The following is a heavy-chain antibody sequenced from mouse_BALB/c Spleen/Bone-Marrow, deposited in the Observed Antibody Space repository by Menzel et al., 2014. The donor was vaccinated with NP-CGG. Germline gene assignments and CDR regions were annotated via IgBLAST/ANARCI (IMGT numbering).Heavy chain of an antibody. CDR1: GFDFSRYW. CDR3: ASYDGYYYWYFDV. CDR2: INPDCSTI. V-gene: IGHV4-1*02. Sequence: EVQGVESGGGLVQPGGSLKLSCAASGFDFSRYWMSWVRQAPGKGLEWIGEINPDCSTINYTPSLKDKFIISRDNAKNTLYLQMSKVRSEDTALYYCASYDGYYYWYFDVWGAGTTVTVSS. J-gene: IGHJ1*01. D-gene: IGHD2-3*01.